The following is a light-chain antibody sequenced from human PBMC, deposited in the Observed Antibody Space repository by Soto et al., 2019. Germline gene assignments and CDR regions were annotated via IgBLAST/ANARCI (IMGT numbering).Light chain of an antibody. CDR3: QQYGSSET. CDR2: GAS. CDR1: KSVRSGY. V-gene: IGKV3-20*01. J-gene: IGKJ1*01. Sequence: AFAPSPGPLSFSPGERATLSCRASKSVRSGYLAWYQQKPGQAPRLLIYGASSRASGIPDRFSGSGSGTDFTLTISRLEPEDFAVYYCQQYGSSETFGQGTKVDNK.